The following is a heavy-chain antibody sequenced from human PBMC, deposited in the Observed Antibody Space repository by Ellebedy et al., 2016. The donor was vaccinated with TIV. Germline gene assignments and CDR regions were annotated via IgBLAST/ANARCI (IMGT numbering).Heavy chain of an antibody. Sequence: PGGSLRLSCAASGFAFSSYGMHWVRQAPGKGLEWVAVLSYHGSHKYYADSVKGRFTISRDNAKNSLFLQMNSLRVEDTAVYYCARETPNRAFDIWGHGAMVTVSS. CDR2: LSYHGSHK. CDR1: GFAFSSYG. CDR3: ARETPNRAFDI. J-gene: IGHJ3*02. D-gene: IGHD1-14*01. V-gene: IGHV3-30*03.